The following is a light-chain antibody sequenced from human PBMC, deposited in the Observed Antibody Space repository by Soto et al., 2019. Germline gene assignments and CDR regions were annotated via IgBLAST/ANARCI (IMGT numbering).Light chain of an antibody. CDR3: QQRHMWPIT. J-gene: IGKJ5*01. Sequence: MLPQPPVTLSFCAGEGAALSCSASQSFRGLLACYQQKPGQAPRLLIYDAYTRATGIPPRFSGSGSGTDFTLTISSLEPEDSAVYYCQQRHMWPITFGQGTRLEIK. CDR2: DAY. V-gene: IGKV3-11*01. CDR1: QSFRGL.